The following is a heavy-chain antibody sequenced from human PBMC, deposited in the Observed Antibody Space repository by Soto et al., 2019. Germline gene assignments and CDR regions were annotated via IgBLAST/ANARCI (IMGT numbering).Heavy chain of an antibody. Sequence: SETLSLTCTVSSGSISSYYWSWIRQPPGKGLEWIGYIDYSGSTNYNPSLKSRVTISIDTSKNQFSLKLSSVTAADTAGYYCARRVRNYDILTGYYGDAFDIWGQGTMVTVSS. CDR2: IDYSGST. V-gene: IGHV4-59*08. D-gene: IGHD3-9*01. CDR1: SGSISSYY. J-gene: IGHJ3*02. CDR3: ARRVRNYDILTGYYGDAFDI.